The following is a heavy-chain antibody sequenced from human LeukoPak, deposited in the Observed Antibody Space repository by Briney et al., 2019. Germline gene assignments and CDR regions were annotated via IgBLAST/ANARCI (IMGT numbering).Heavy chain of an antibody. CDR2: INPSGGST. J-gene: IGHJ4*02. D-gene: IGHD2-21*02. V-gene: IGHV1-46*01. CDR1: GYTFTSYY. CDR3: AREKRGVAYCGGDCYSGCDY. Sequence: ASVKVSCKASGYTFTSYYMHWVRQAPGQGLEWMGIINPSGGSTSYAQKFQGRVTMTRDTSTSTVYMELSSLRSEDTAVYYCAREKRGVAYCGGDCYSGCDYWGQGTLVTVSS.